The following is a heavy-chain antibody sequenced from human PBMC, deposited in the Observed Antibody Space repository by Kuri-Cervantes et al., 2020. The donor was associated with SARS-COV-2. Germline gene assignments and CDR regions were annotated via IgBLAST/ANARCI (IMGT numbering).Heavy chain of an antibody. CDR1: GFTFDDYA. J-gene: IGHJ6*02. V-gene: IGHV3-9*01. CDR3: AKEGCSGGSCYQDYGMDV. CDR2: ISWNSGSI. D-gene: IGHD2-15*01. Sequence: SLKISCAASGFTFDDYAMHWVRQAPGKGLEWVSGISWNSGSIGYADSVKGRFTISRDNAKNSLYLQMNSLRAEDTALYYCAKEGCSGGSCYQDYGMDVWGQGTTVTVSS.